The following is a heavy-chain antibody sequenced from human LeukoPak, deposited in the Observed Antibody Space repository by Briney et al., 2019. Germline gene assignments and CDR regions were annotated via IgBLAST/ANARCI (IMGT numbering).Heavy chain of an antibody. D-gene: IGHD2/OR15-2a*01. CDR2: IYHSGST. Sequence: SETLSLTCTVTGYSISSGYYWGWIRQPPGKGLEWIGSIYHSGSTYYNPSLKSRVTISVDTSKNQFSLKLSSVTAADTAVYYCAKTFTQRRYGMDVWGQGTTVTVSS. CDR1: GYSISSGYY. V-gene: IGHV4-38-2*02. CDR3: AKTFTQRRYGMDV. J-gene: IGHJ6*02.